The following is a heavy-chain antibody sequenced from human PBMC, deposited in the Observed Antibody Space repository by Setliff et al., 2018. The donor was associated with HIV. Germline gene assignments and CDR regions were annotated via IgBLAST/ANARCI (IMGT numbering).Heavy chain of an antibody. CDR2: IYYNGST. CDR3: ARETIRDGYTVFDY. CDR1: GGSVSSSSFY. Sequence: PSETLSLTCTVSGGSVSSSSFYWAWIRRPAGKGLEWIGTIYYNGSTNYNPSLKSRVTISVDTSKNQFSLKLSSVTAADTAVYYCARETIRDGYTVFDYWGQGTVVTVSS. J-gene: IGHJ4*02. D-gene: IGHD5-12*01. V-gene: IGHV4-39*07.